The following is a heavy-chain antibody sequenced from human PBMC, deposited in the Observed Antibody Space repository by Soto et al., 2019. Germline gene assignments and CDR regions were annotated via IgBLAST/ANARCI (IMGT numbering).Heavy chain of an antibody. Sequence: PSETLSLTCAVYGGSFSGHYWSWIRQPPGKGLEWIGEINHSGSTNYNPSLTSRVTISVNTSKNQFTIKLSSETAADTAVYYCAKRRADFWSGYWDPFDYWGQGTLVTVSS. D-gene: IGHD3-3*01. CDR1: GGSFSGHY. J-gene: IGHJ4*02. V-gene: IGHV4-34*01. CDR3: AKRRADFWSGYWDPFDY. CDR2: INHSGST.